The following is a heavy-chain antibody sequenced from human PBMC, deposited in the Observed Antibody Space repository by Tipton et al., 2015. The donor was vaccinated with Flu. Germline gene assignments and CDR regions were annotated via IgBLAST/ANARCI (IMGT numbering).Heavy chain of an antibody. V-gene: IGHV4-38-2*02. CDR2: LSHTGST. CDR3: ARDRRITIFGVVIGGDGMDV. CDR1: GSSISSTYY. D-gene: IGHD3-3*01. J-gene: IGHJ6*02. Sequence: TLSLTCVVSGSSISSTYYWGWIRQPPGKDLEWIGSLSHTGSTYHNPSLKSRVTISVDTSKNQFSLKLSSVTAADTAVYYCARDRRITIFGVVIGGDGMDVWGQGTTVTVSS.